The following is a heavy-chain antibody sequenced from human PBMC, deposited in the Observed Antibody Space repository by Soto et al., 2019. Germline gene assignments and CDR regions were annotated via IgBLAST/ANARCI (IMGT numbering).Heavy chain of an antibody. CDR1: GGSISRYY. Sequence: SETLSLTCTVSGGSISRYYWSWIRQPPGKGLEWIGYIYSSGSTNYNSSLKSRVTISVDTSKNQFSLKLSSVTAADTAVYYCAREGVSSSWYNPYAMDVWGQGTTVTVSS. CDR3: AREGVSSSWYNPYAMDV. D-gene: IGHD6-13*01. V-gene: IGHV4-59*01. CDR2: IYSSGST. J-gene: IGHJ6*02.